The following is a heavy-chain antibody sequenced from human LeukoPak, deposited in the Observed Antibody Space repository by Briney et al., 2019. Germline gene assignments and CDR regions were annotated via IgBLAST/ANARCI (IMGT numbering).Heavy chain of an antibody. CDR3: ATNYGSGSYYLGPNWLDP. CDR2: IYTSGST. V-gene: IGHV4-61*02. CDR1: GDSISSGAYY. Sequence: PSETLSLTCTVSGDSISSGAYYWGWIRQPAGKGLGWIGRIYTSGSTNYNPSLKSRVTISVDPCKNQFSLKLSSVTAADTAVYYCATNYGSGSYYLGPNWLDPWGQGTLVTVSS. J-gene: IGHJ5*02. D-gene: IGHD3-10*01.